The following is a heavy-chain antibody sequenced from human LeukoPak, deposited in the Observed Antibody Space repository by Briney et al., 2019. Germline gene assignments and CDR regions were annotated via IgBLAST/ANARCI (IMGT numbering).Heavy chain of an antibody. Sequence: GGSLRLSCAASGFTFSSYAMHWVRQAPGKGLEWLSYILHNSATIYYANSVKGRFTISRDNAKNSLYLQMNSLRAEDTAVYYCARAYYYGSGSYPDSWGPGTLVTVSS. J-gene: IGHJ5*01. CDR1: GFTFSSYA. D-gene: IGHD3-10*01. V-gene: IGHV3-48*04. CDR2: ILHNSATI. CDR3: ARAYYYGSGSYPDS.